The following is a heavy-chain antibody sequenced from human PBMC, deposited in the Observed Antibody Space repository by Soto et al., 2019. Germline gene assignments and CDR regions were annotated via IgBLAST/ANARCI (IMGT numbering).Heavy chain of an antibody. CDR1: GGSISSYY. CDR3: ARDRCSSTGCYDRVRRFDP. CDR2: IYTGGST. D-gene: IGHD2-2*01. J-gene: IGHJ5*02. Sequence: QVQLQESGPGLVKPSETLSLTCTVSGGSISSYYWSWFRQPAGKGLEWIGRIYTGGSTNYNPSLKRRVTLTVDTSKNQYSLKLSSVTAADTAVYYCARDRCSSTGCYDRVRRFDPWGQGTLVTVSS. V-gene: IGHV4-4*07.